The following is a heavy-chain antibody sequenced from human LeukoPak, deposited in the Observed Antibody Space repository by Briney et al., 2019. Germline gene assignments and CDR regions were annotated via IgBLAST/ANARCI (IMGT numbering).Heavy chain of an antibody. J-gene: IGHJ3*02. Sequence: SETLSLTCTVSGGSISSGDYYWSWIRQPPGKGLEWIGYIYYSGSTYYNPSLKSRVTISVDTSKNKFSLKLSSVTAADTAVYYCARKTLKGGPQAFDIWGQGTMVTVSS. CDR2: IYYSGST. CDR3: ARKTLKGGPQAFDI. CDR1: GGSISSGDYY. D-gene: IGHD2-15*01. V-gene: IGHV4-30-4*01.